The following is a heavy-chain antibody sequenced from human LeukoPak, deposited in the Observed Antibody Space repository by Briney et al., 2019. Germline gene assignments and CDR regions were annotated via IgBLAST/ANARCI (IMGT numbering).Heavy chain of an antibody. D-gene: IGHD3-9*01. J-gene: IGHJ6*03. CDR2: TYYRSKWYN. Sequence: SQTLSLTCAISGDTVSNKRSAWNWIRQSPSRGLEWLGRTYYRSKWYNDYAVSVKSRITINPDTSKNQFSLQLNSVTPEDTAVYYCARDGQYDSYYMDVWGKGTTVTVSS. V-gene: IGHV6-1*01. CDR1: GDTVSNKRSA. CDR3: ARDGQYDSYYMDV.